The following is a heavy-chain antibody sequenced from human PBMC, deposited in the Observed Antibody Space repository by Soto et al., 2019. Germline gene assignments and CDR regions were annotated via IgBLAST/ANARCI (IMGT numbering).Heavy chain of an antibody. CDR2: IIPILGIA. J-gene: IGHJ3*02. V-gene: IGHV1-69*02. D-gene: IGHD3-3*01. CDR3: ARNYDSQDAFDI. CDR1: GGTFSSYT. Sequence: QVPLVQSGAEVKKPGSSVKVSCKASGGTFSSYTISWVRQAPGQGLEWMGRIIPILGIANYAQKFQGRVTITADKSTSTAYMELSSLRSEDTAVYYCARNYDSQDAFDIWGQGTMVTVSS.